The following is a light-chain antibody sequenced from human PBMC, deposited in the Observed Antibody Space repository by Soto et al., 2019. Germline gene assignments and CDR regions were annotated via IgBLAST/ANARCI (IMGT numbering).Light chain of an antibody. J-gene: IGLJ3*02. Sequence: QSALTQPRSVSGSPGQSVTISCTGTSSDVGGHNYVSWYQQHPAKAPKLIIYDVTERPSRVPDRFSGSKSGNTASLTISGLQAEDEADYYCCSYAGSYTWVFGGGTQLTVL. CDR1: SSDVGGHNY. CDR3: CSYAGSYTWV. CDR2: DVT. V-gene: IGLV2-11*01.